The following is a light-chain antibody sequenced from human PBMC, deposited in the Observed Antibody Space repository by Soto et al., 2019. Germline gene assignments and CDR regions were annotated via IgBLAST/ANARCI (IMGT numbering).Light chain of an antibody. CDR3: SSYTSSSTWV. J-gene: IGLJ3*02. CDR1: NSDVGGYNY. CDR2: EVS. Sequence: QSVLPQPASVSGSPGPSITISCTGTNSDVGGYNYVSWYQQHPGKAPKLMIYEVSNRPSGVSNRFSGSKSGNTASLTISGLQAEDEADYYCSSYTSSSTWVFGGGTKLTVL. V-gene: IGLV2-14*01.